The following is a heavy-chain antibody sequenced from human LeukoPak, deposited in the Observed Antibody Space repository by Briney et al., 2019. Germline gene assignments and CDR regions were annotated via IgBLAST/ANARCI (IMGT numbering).Heavy chain of an antibody. CDR1: GFSFTNAW. CDR3: TKTSPHFDY. CDR2: IRTEADGGTA. Sequence: GGSLRLSCVVSGFSFTNAWMSWVRQAPGKGLDWVGRIRTEADGGTADYVAPVKGRFTISRDDSKNTLFLQMNSLESEDTAVYYCTKTSPHFDYWGQGILVTFSS. V-gene: IGHV3-15*05. J-gene: IGHJ4*02.